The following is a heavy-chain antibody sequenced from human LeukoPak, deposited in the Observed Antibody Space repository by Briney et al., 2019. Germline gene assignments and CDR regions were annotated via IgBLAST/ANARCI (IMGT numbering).Heavy chain of an antibody. J-gene: IGHJ4*02. CDR2: INHSGST. D-gene: IGHD3-9*01. Sequence: SETLSLTCAVYGGSFSGYYWSWIRQPPGKGLEWIGEINHSGSTNYNPSLKSRVTISVDKSKNQFSLKLSSVTAADTAVYYCARGSASYYDILTGYYPNGFDYWGQGTLVTVSS. V-gene: IGHV4-34*01. CDR3: ARGSASYYDILTGYYPNGFDY. CDR1: GGSFSGYY.